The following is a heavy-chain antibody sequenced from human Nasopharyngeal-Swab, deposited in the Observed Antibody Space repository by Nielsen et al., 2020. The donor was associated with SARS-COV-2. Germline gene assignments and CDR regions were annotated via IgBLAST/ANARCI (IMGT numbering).Heavy chain of an antibody. J-gene: IGHJ6*02. CDR1: GYTFTSYD. D-gene: IGHD3-3*01. CDR3: AGVGGFLEWLLYKNYGMDV. V-gene: IGHV1-8*01. Sequence: ASVKVSCKASGYTFTSYDINWVRQATGQGLEWMGWINPNSDNTGYAQKFQGRVTMTRDTSISTAYMELSSLRSDDTAVYYCAGVGGFLEWLLYKNYGMDVWGQGTTVTVSS. CDR2: INPNSDNT.